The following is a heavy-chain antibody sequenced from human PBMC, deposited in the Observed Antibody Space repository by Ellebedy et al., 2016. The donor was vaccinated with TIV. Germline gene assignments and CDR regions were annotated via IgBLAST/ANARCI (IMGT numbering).Heavy chain of an antibody. CDR1: GGSISSSSYY. CDR2: IYYSGST. V-gene: IGHV4-61*05. D-gene: IGHD1-7*01. CDR3: GSQYNWNYPG. J-gene: IGHJ4*02. Sequence: SETLSLXXTVSGGSISSSSYYWGWIRQPPGKGLEWIGYIYYSGSTNYNPSLKSRVTISVDTSKNQFSLKLSSVTAADTAVYYCGSQYNWNYPGWGQGTLVTVSS.